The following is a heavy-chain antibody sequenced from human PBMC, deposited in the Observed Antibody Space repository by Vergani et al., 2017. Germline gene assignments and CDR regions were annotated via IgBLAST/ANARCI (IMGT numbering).Heavy chain of an antibody. CDR1: GFTFSTYD. V-gene: IGHV3-13*01. CDR3: ARNRQRYYDSSGYLDAFDI. J-gene: IGHJ3*02. CDR2: IGTAGDT. Sequence: EVQLVESGGGLVQPGGSLRLSCAASGFTFSTYDMHWVRQATGKGLEWVSAIGTAGDTYYPGSVKGRFTISRDNAKNSLYLQMNSLRAEDTALYYCARNRQRYYDSSGYLDAFDIWGQGTMVTVSS. D-gene: IGHD3-22*01.